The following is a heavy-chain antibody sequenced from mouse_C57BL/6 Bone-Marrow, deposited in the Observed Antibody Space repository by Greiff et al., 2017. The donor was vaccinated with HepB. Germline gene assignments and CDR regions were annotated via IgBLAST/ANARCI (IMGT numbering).Heavy chain of an antibody. CDR2: INPSTGGT. V-gene: IGHV1-42*01. Sequence: EVQLKQSGPELVKPGASVKISCKASGYSFTGYYMNWVKQSPEKSLEWIGEINPSTGGTTYNQKFKAKATLTVDKSSSTAYMQLKSLTSEDSAVYYCALIYFWFAYWGQGTLVTVSA. J-gene: IGHJ3*01. CDR1: GYSFTGYY. D-gene: IGHD2-1*01. CDR3: ALIYFWFAY.